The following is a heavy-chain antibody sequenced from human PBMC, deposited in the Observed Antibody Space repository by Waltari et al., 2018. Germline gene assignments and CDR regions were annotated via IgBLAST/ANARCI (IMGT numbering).Heavy chain of an antibody. CDR3: ARDSTPDAFDI. Sequence: QVQLQESGPGLVKPSGTLSLTCAVSGGSISSSNWWSWVRQPPGKGLEWIGENYHSGSTNYTPSLKSRVTISVDKSQNQFSLKLSSVTAADMAVYYCARDSTPDAFDIWGQGTMVTVSS. CDR1: GGSISSSNW. J-gene: IGHJ3*02. V-gene: IGHV4-4*02. CDR2: NYHSGST.